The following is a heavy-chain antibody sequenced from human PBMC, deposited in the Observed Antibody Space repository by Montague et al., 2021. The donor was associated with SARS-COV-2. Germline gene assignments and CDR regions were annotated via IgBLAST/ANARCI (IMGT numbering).Heavy chain of an antibody. Sequence: SETLPLTCTVSGGSISSSSYYWGWIRQPPGKGLEWIGSIYYSGSTYYNPSLKSRVTISVDTSKNQFSLKLSSVTAADTAVYYCARGTLSVKMAVVVFLGGIYYFDSWGQGTLVAVSS. CDR1: GGSISSSSYY. CDR2: IYYSGST. CDR3: ARGTLSVKMAVVVFLGGIYYFDS. V-gene: IGHV4-39*01. D-gene: IGHD3-16*01. J-gene: IGHJ4*02.